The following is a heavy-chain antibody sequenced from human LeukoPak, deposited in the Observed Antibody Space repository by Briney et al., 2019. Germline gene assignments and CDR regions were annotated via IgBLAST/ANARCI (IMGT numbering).Heavy chain of an antibody. D-gene: IGHD3-22*01. CDR3: ARYSSGFDAFDF. V-gene: IGHV4-38-2*01. J-gene: IGHJ3*01. CDR2: IYHSGST. CDR1: GYSISSGYY. Sequence: SETLSLTCSVSGYSISSGYYWGWIRQPPGKGLEWIGNIYHSGSTYYNPSLKSRVTTSVETSKNQFSLRLSSVTAADAAVYYCARYSSGFDAFDFWGQGTMVTVSS.